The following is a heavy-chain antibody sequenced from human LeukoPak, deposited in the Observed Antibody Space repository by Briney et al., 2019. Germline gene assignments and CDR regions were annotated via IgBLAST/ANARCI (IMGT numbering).Heavy chain of an antibody. CDR1: GGSISSSSYY. D-gene: IGHD3-10*01. CDR2: IYYSGST. CDR3: GRDGSGSPDY. V-gene: IGHV4-39*07. Sequence: SETLSLTCTVSGGSISSSSYYWGWIRQPPGKGLEWIGSIYYSGSTYYNPSLKSRVTISVDTSKNQFSLKLSSVTAADTAVYYCGRDGSGSPDYWGQGTLVTVSS. J-gene: IGHJ4*02.